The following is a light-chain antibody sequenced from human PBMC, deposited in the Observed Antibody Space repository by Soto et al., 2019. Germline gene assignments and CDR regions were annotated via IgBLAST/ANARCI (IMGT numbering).Light chain of an antibody. J-gene: IGLJ1*01. Sequence: QSVLTQPASVSGSPGQSITISCTGTSSDVGGYNYVSWYQQHPGKAPKLMVYEVTNRPSGVSNRFSGSKSGNTASLTISGLQAEDEADYYCSSYTSSSTYVFGEGTKVTVL. CDR3: SSYTSSSTYV. V-gene: IGLV2-14*01. CDR2: EVT. CDR1: SSDVGGYNY.